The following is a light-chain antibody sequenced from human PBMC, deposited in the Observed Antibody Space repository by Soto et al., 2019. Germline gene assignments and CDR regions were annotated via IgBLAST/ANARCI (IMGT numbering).Light chain of an antibody. CDR3: QQYGNSPQT. Sequence: EMVLTQSPATLPLSPGERATLSCRASQSVNSNYVAWYHHKPGQAPRLLIYGAYHRATGISDRFSGSGSGTDFTLTISRLEPEDFVVYYCQQYGNSPQTFGQGTKVEI. CDR2: GAY. CDR1: QSVNSNY. V-gene: IGKV3-20*01. J-gene: IGKJ1*01.